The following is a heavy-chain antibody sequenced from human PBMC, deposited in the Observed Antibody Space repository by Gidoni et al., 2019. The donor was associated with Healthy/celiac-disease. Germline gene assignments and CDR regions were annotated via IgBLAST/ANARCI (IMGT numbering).Heavy chain of an antibody. Sequence: QVQLVQSGAEVKKPGSSVKVSCKASGGTFRSYAILWVRQAPGQGLEWMGGIIPIFGTANYAQKFQGRVTITADESTSTAYMELSSLRSEDTAVYYCARVAFEGRFHYDFWSGYLRGMDVWGQGTTVTVSS. D-gene: IGHD3-3*01. CDR3: ARVAFEGRFHYDFWSGYLRGMDV. CDR2: IIPIFGTA. CDR1: GGTFRSYA. V-gene: IGHV1-69*01. J-gene: IGHJ6*02.